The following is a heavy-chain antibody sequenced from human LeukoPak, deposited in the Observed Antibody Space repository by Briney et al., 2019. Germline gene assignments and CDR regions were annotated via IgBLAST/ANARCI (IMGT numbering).Heavy chain of an antibody. CDR2: IWSDGSDK. CDR1: GFTFSHYG. J-gene: IGHJ1*01. V-gene: IGHV3-33*06. D-gene: IGHD4-11*01. CDR3: VKDAQRGFDYSNSLQN. Sequence: PGGSLRLSCAASGFTFSHYGMHWVRQAPGAGLEWGAVIWSDGSDKYYAKSVKGRFTISRDNSKNSLSLQMNSLRAEDTAVYYCVKDAQRGFDYSNSLQNWGQGILVTVSS.